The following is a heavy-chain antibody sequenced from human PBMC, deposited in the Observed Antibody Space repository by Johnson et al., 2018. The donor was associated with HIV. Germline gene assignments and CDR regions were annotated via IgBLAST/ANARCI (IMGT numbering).Heavy chain of an antibody. V-gene: IGHV3-30*09. D-gene: IGHD6-6*01. CDR3: ASGVTARAPLLI. Sequence: QVQLVESGGGVVQPGRSLRLSCAASGFTFSTSAMHWVRQAPGKGLKWVATISYDGINKYYADSLKGRFAISRDNSRNTLDLRMDSLRVEDTAVYYCASGVTARAPLLIWGQGTMVTVSS. CDR1: GFTFSTSA. J-gene: IGHJ3*02. CDR2: ISYDGINK.